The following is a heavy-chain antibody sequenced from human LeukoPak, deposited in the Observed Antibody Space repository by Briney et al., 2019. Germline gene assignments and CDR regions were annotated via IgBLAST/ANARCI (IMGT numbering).Heavy chain of an antibody. Sequence: SETLSLTCTVSGYSISSGYYWGWIRPPPGKGLEWFVSTYHSRGTYYNPSLKSRVTISVDTSKNQFSLKLSSVTAAATADYYWARGVDYWGQGALFTVSS. CDR3: ARGVDY. J-gene: IGHJ4*02. CDR1: GYSISSGYY. V-gene: IGHV4-38-2*02. CDR2: TYHSRGT. D-gene: IGHD3-16*01.